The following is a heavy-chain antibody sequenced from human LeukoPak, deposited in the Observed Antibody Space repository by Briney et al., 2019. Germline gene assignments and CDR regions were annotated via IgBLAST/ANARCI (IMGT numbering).Heavy chain of an antibody. CDR1: GFAVSSNY. J-gene: IGHJ4*02. CDR2: IYSGGST. Sequence: GGSLRLSCAASGFAVSSNYMSWVRQAPGKGLEWVSVIYSGGSTYYADSVKGRFTISRDNSKNTLYLQMNSLRAEDTAVYYCARDMGDYGGNSGYWGQGTLVTVSS. CDR3: ARDMGDYGGNSGY. V-gene: IGHV3-53*01. D-gene: IGHD4-23*01.